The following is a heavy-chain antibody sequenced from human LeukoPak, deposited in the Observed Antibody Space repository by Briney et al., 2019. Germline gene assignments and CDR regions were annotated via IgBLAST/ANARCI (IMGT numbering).Heavy chain of an antibody. D-gene: IGHD3-22*01. V-gene: IGHV3-21*04. CDR3: AKDLYYYDSSGSYYYYYGMDV. J-gene: IGHJ6*02. CDR1: GFTFSSYR. Sequence: GGFLRLSCAASGFTFSSYRMNWVRQAPGKGLEWVSSISSSSSYIYYADSVKGRFTISRDNAKNSLYLQMNSLRAEDTALYYCAKDLYYYDSSGSYYYYYGMDVWGQGTTVTVSS. CDR2: ISSSSSYI.